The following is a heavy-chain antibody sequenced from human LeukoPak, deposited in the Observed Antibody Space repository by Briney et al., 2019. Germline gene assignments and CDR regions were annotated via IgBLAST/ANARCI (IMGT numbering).Heavy chain of an antibody. CDR3: ARGRGRGGGYNWFDP. J-gene: IGHJ5*02. CDR2: INPNSGGT. D-gene: IGHD5-24*01. Sequence: ASVKVSCKASGYTFTSYYMHWVRQAPGQGLEWMGWINPNSGGTNYAQKFQGRVTMTRDTSISTAYMELSRLRSDDTAVYYCARGRGRGGGYNWFDPWGQGTLVTVSS. CDR1: GYTFTSYY. V-gene: IGHV1-2*02.